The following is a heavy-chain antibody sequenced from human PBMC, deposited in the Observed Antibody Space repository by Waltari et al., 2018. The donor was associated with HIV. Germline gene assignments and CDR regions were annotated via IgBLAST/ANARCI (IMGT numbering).Heavy chain of an antibody. J-gene: IGHJ6*02. CDR1: CGSISSRNYY. Sequence: VRLQESGPGLVKPSQTLSLTCTVSCGSISSRNYYWSWIRQPAGKGLEWIGRFYTSGNINYNPSLKSRATISTDTSKNQFSLKLTSVTAADTAVYYCARTSYYDTRGWGGMDVWGQGTTVTVSS. V-gene: IGHV4-61*02. CDR3: ARTSYYDTRGWGGMDV. CDR2: FYTSGNI. D-gene: IGHD3-22*01.